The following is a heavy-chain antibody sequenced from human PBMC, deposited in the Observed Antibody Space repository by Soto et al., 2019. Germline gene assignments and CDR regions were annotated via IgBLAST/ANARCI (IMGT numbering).Heavy chain of an antibody. J-gene: IGHJ4*02. V-gene: IGHV3-23*01. CDR2: ISGRGDRT. CDR1: GFTFSRNA. Sequence: EVQVLESGGDLVQPGGSLRLSCAASGFTFSRNAMNWVRQAPGKGLEWVSTISGRGDRTYYADSVQGRFTISRDNSKNTVYLQMNSLRVEDTAVYYCAKDAYGSGPYYFFDYWGQGTLVTVSS. CDR3: AKDAYGSGPYYFFDY. D-gene: IGHD3-10*01.